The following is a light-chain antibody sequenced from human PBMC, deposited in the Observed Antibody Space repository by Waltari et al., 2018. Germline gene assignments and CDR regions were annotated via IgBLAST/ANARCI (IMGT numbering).Light chain of an antibody. Sequence: EVVMTQSPATLSVSPGERATLSCRASQSVSSFVAWYQQKPGQAPRRLIYGASTRATGIPARFSGSGSGTEFTLTISSLQSEDFAVYYCQQYNDWPPLTFGGGTKVEIK. V-gene: IGKV3-15*01. J-gene: IGKJ4*01. CDR2: GAS. CDR1: QSVSSF. CDR3: QQYNDWPPLT.